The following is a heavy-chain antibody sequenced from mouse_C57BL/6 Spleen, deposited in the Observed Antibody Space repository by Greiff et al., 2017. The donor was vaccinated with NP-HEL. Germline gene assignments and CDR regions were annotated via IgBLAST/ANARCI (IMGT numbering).Heavy chain of an antibody. J-gene: IGHJ4*01. CDR3: TPNWVYAMDY. V-gene: IGHV1-15*01. CDR2: IDPETGGT. Sequence: QVQLQQSGAELVRPGASVTLSCKASGYTFTDYEMHWVKQTPVHGLEWIGAIDPETGGTAYNQKFKGKAILTADKSSSTAYMELRSLTSEDSAVYYCTPNWVYAMDYWGQGTSVTVSS. D-gene: IGHD4-1*01. CDR1: GYTFTDYE.